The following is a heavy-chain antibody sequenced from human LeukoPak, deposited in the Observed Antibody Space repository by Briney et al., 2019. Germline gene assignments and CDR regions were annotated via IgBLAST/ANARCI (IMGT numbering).Heavy chain of an antibody. Sequence: PGGSLRLSCAASGFTFSSYWMSWVRQAPGKGLEWGANIKQDGCEKYYVDSVKGRFTISRDNAKNSLYLQMNSLRAEDTAVYYCARLYYYDPYGSYFDYWGQGTLVTVSS. J-gene: IGHJ4*02. D-gene: IGHD3-22*01. CDR1: GFTFSSYW. CDR2: IKQDGCEK. V-gene: IGHV3-7*01. CDR3: ARLYYYDPYGSYFDY.